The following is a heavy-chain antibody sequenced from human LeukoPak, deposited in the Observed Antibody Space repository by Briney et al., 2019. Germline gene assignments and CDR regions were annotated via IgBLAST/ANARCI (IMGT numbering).Heavy chain of an antibody. CDR2: VDPEDGET. D-gene: IGHD2-15*01. Sequence: ASVKVSCKVSGYTFTDYYMHWVQRAPGKGLEWMGLVDPEDGETIYAEKFQGRVTITADTSTDAAYMELSSLRSEDTAVYYCATDGQGATLGYWGQGTLVTVSS. J-gene: IGHJ4*02. CDR1: GYTFTDYY. V-gene: IGHV1-69-2*01. CDR3: ATDGQGATLGY.